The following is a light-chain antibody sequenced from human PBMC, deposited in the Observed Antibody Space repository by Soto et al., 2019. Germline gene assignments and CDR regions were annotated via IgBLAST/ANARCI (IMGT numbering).Light chain of an antibody. Sequence: QSVLTQPPSASGTPGQRVTISCSGSSSNIGSNTVNWYQQLPGTAPKHLIFSNNQRPSGVPDRFSGSKSGTSASLAISGLQPEDEADYYCAAWDDSLSWVFGGWTKVTVL. V-gene: IGLV1-44*01. CDR2: SNN. CDR1: SSNIGSNT. CDR3: AAWDDSLSWV. J-gene: IGLJ3*02.